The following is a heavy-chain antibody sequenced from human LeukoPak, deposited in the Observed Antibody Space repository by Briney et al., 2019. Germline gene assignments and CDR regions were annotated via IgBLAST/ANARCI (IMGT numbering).Heavy chain of an antibody. CDR2: ISSSSGTR. Sequence: PGGSLRLSCGASGFTFSSFSMNWVRQAPGKGLQWVSYISSSSGTRYYADSVQGRFTISRDNAKLYLQMNSLRAEDTAVYYCARRSTIFGGYYYMDVWGKGTKVTVSS. D-gene: IGHD3-3*01. V-gene: IGHV3-48*01. CDR3: ARRSTIFGGYYYMDV. CDR1: GFTFSSFS. J-gene: IGHJ6*03.